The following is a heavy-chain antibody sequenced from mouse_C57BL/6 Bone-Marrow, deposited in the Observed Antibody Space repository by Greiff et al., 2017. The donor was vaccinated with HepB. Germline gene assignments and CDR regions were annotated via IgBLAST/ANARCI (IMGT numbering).Heavy chain of an antibody. V-gene: IGHV1-69*01. D-gene: IGHD1-1*01. Sequence: QVQLQQPGAELVMPGASVKLSCKASGYTFTSYWMHWVKQRPGQGLEWIGEIDPSDSYTNYNQKFKGKSTLTVDKSSSTAYMQLSSLTSEDSAVYYCALSAHYYGIMDYWGQGTSVTVSS. CDR2: IDPSDSYT. J-gene: IGHJ4*01. CDR3: ALSAHYYGIMDY. CDR1: GYTFTSYW.